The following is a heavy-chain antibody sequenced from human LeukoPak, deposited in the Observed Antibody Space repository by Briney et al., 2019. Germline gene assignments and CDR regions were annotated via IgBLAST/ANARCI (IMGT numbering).Heavy chain of an antibody. V-gene: IGHV4-4*07. CDR2: IYTSGST. J-gene: IGHJ4*02. D-gene: IGHD3-16*01. CDR1: GGSISSYY. CDR3: ARDKSGGRYPENYAFDY. Sequence: SETLSLTCTVSGGSISSYYWSWIRQPAGKGLEWIGRIYTSGSTNYNPSLKSRVTMSVDTSKNQFSLKLSSVTPEDTAVYYCARDKSGGRYPENYAFDYWGQGTLVTVSS.